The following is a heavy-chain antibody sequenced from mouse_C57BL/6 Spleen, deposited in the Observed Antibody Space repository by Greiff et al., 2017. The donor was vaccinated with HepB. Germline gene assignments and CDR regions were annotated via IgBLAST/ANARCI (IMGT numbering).Heavy chain of an antibody. CDR3: ASSYYSNYVAWFAY. CDR2: IDPSDSYT. V-gene: IGHV1-50*01. D-gene: IGHD2-5*01. J-gene: IGHJ3*01. CDR1: GYTFTSYW. Sequence: VQLQHPGAELVKPGASVKLSCKASGYTFTSYWMQWVKQRPGQGLEWIGEIDPSDSYTNYNQKFKGKATLTVDTSSSTAYMQLSSLTSEDSAVYYCASSYYSNYVAWFAYWGQGTLVTVSA.